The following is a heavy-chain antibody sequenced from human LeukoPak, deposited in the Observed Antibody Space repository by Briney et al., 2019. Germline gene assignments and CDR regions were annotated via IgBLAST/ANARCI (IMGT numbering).Heavy chain of an antibody. V-gene: IGHV6-1*01. D-gene: IGHD2-8*01. J-gene: IGHJ4*02. CDR3: AREGGIFYMIDY. CDR1: GDSVSSNSAS. Sequence: PSQTLSLTCAISGDSVSSNSASWHWIRQSPSRGLEWLGRTYYRSKWGNDYAVSVKSRITIKPDTSKNQFSLQLNSETSEDTAVYYCAREGGIFYMIDYWGQGTLVTVSS. CDR2: TYYRSKWGN.